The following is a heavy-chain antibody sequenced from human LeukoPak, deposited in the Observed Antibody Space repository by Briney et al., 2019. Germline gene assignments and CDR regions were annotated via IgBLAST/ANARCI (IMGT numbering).Heavy chain of an antibody. V-gene: IGHV1-46*01. D-gene: IGHD1-26*01. CDR1: GYTFTSYY. CDR2: INPSGGST. J-gene: IGHJ4*02. CDR3: AGGVGAKYYFDY. Sequence: GASVKVSCKASGYTFTSYYMHWVRQAPGQGLEWMGIINPSGGSTSYAQKFQGRVTMTRDTSTSTVYMGLSSLRSEDTAVYYCAGGVGAKYYFDYWGQGTLVTVSS.